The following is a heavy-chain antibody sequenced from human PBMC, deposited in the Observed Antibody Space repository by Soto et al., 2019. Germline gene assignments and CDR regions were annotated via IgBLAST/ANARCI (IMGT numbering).Heavy chain of an antibody. CDR1: GGTFSSYA. J-gene: IGHJ3*02. V-gene: IGHV1-69*06. CDR2: IIPIFGTA. D-gene: IGHD3-22*01. CDR3: ARMGVGYYYDSSHAFDI. Sequence: SVNVSCKASGGTFSSYAISWVRQAPGQGLEWMGGIIPIFGTANYAQKFQGRVTITADKSTSTAYMELSSLRSEDTAVYYCARMGVGYYYDSSHAFDILGQGTMVTVSS.